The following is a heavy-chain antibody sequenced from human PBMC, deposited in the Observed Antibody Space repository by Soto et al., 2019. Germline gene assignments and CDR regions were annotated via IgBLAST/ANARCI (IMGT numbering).Heavy chain of an antibody. D-gene: IGHD3-22*01. CDR2: IIPILGIA. CDR3: ARVISYYYDSSGYYGGDDY. J-gene: IGHJ4*02. CDR1: GGTFSSYT. Sequence: QVQLVQSGAEVKKPGSSVKVCCKASGGTFSSYTISWVRQAPGQGLEWMGRIIPILGIANYAQKFQGRVTITADKSTSTAYMELSSLRSEDTAVYYCARVISYYYDSSGYYGGDDYWGQGTLVTVSS. V-gene: IGHV1-69*02.